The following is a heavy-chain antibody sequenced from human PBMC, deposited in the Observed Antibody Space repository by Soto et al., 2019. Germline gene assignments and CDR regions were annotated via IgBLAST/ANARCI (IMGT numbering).Heavy chain of an antibody. J-gene: IGHJ4*02. Sequence: QVQLQQWGAGLLKPSETLSLTCAVYGGSFSGYYWSWIRQPPGKGLEWIGEINHSGSANYNPSLKRXXTXSXXTSKNQFALKLSSVTAADTAVYYCARGWGPRYLDSWGQGTLVTVSS. CDR3: ARGWGPRYLDS. CDR1: GGSFSGYY. D-gene: IGHD3-16*01. CDR2: INHSGSA. V-gene: IGHV4-34*01.